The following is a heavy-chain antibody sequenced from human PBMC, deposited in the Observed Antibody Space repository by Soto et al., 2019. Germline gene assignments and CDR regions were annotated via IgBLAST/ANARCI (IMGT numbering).Heavy chain of an antibody. J-gene: IGHJ6*02. CDR2: IHHRGRT. CDR3: VRRGVLRFLEWSYGMYG. D-gene: IGHD3-3*01. CDR1: AESCSGYY. V-gene: IGHV4-34*01. Sequence: SETLSLTGPAYAESCSGYYCIWHREPPGKGLRWTGEIHHRGRTKYNPSLKSRVTMSVDTSKNQCSLKLSFVTAADTAVYYCVRRGVLRFLEWSYGMYGWGQGTTVTVSS.